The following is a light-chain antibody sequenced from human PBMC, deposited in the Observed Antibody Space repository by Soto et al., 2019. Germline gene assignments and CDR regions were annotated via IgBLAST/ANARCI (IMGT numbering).Light chain of an antibody. Sequence: ALTQPASVSGSPGQSITISCSGTSSNIGGYNVVSWYQQHPGKAPKVIVYEGIKRPSGVSDRFSGSTSGSTASLTISGLQAEDEAEYYCCSYVGATTYVFGSGTKSPS. J-gene: IGLJ1*01. CDR2: EGI. CDR3: CSYVGATTYV. CDR1: SSNIGGYNV. V-gene: IGLV2-23*01.